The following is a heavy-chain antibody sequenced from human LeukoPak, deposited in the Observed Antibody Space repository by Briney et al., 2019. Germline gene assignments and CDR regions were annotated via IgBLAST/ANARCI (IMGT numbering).Heavy chain of an antibody. CDR1: GYTFTSYY. J-gene: IGHJ3*02. D-gene: IGHD6-19*01. V-gene: IGHV1-46*01. CDR3: ARDPGNRAVAGTDAFDI. Sequence: ASVKVSCKASGYTFTSYYMHWVRQAPGQGLEWMGIINPSGGSTSYAQKFQGRVTMTRDTSTSTVYMELSSLRSEDTAVYYCARDPGNRAVAGTDAFDIWGQGTMVTVPS. CDR2: INPSGGST.